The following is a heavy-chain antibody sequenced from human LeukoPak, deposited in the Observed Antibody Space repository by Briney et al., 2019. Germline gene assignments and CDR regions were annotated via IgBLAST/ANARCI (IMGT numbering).Heavy chain of an antibody. Sequence: GGSLRLSCAASGFTFSSIAMTWVRQAPGKGLEWVSSISTSSTYIYYADSVKGRFTISRDNAKNSLYLQMNSLRAEDTAVYYCARDPPFIIGTTFFDYWGQGTLVTVSS. CDR3: ARDPPFIIGTTFFDY. V-gene: IGHV3-21*01. CDR1: GFTFSSIA. J-gene: IGHJ4*02. D-gene: IGHD1-20*01. CDR2: ISTSSTYI.